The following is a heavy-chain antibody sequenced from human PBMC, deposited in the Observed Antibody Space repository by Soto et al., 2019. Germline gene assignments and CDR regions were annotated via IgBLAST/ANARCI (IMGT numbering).Heavy chain of an antibody. CDR2: IIPIFGTA. V-gene: IGHV1-69*01. J-gene: IGHJ3*02. D-gene: IGHD5-12*01. Sequence: QVQLVQSVAEVKKPGSSVKGSCKASGGTFSSYAISWVRQAPGQGLEWMGGIIPIFGTANYAQKFQGRVTITADAATSTAYMELSSLRSEYTAVYYCARGKLEMATIFAFDIWGQGTMVTVSS. CDR1: GGTFSSYA. CDR3: ARGKLEMATIFAFDI.